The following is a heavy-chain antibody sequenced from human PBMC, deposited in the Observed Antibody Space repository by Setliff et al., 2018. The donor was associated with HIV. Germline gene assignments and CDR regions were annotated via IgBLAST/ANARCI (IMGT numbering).Heavy chain of an antibody. D-gene: IGHD1-1*01. CDR3: ATVDGTRYLDY. CDR2: IYNTETT. Sequence: SETLSLTCIVSGAPISSGTWSWIRQPPGKGLQWIGFIYNTETTNYNPSLKSRVTISLDTSKNQFSLELTSVTAADTAVYYRATVDGTRYLDYWGHGTLVTVSS. V-gene: IGHV4-59*08. CDR1: GAPISSGT. J-gene: IGHJ4*01.